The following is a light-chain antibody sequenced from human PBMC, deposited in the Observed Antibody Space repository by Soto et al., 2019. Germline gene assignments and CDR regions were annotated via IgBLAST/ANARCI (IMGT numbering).Light chain of an antibody. J-gene: IGKJ5*01. V-gene: IGKV3-15*01. Sequence: EIVLAQSPGTLSLSPGERATLSCRASQSVTNSFLAWYQQKPGQAPRLLFYDASTRATGIPARFSGSGFGTEFTLTISSLQSEDFEIYYCQQYNNWPITFGQGTRLEIK. CDR2: DAS. CDR3: QQYNNWPIT. CDR1: QSVTNS.